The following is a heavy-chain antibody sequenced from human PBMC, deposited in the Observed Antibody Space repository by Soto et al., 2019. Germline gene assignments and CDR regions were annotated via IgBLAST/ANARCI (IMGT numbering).Heavy chain of an antibody. CDR1: GFTFRGFA. CDR2: ISYAGTYT. J-gene: IGHJ4*01. Sequence: PGGSLRLSCAASGFTFRGFAMHWVRLAPGKGLEWVAGISYAGTYTNSPDSVRGRLSISRDSSKNTLYLQRTSPRPADTAVYNCASAPWGYSGSSKHFDFWGHGTLVTVSS. CDR3: ASAPWGYSGSSKHFDF. D-gene: IGHD6-6*01. V-gene: IGHV3-30*04.